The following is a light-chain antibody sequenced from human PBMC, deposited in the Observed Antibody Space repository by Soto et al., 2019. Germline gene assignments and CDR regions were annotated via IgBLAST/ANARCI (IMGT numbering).Light chain of an antibody. V-gene: IGKV3-15*01. CDR3: QQYHNRPT. Sequence: EIVMTQSPATLSVSPGERATLSCRASQSVSSNLAWYQQKPGQAPRLLIQGASTRATGIPARFSGSGSRTEFTLTISSLQSEDFAVYYCQQYHNRPTFDGGTKVEIK. J-gene: IGKJ4*01. CDR2: GAS. CDR1: QSVSSN.